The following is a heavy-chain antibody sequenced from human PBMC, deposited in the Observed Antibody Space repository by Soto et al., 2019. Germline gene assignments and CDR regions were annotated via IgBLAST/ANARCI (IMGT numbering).Heavy chain of an antibody. V-gene: IGHV3-23*01. Sequence: PGGSLRLSCAASGFTFSSYAMSWVRQAPGKGLEWVSAISGSGGSTYYADSVKGRFTISRDNSKNTLYLQMNSLRAEYTAVYYFAKDIGYSSAWVCYFDLWGRGTLVTVS. CDR2: ISGSGGST. J-gene: IGHJ2*01. CDR1: GFTFSSYA. CDR3: AKDIGYSSAWVCYFDL. D-gene: IGHD6-25*01.